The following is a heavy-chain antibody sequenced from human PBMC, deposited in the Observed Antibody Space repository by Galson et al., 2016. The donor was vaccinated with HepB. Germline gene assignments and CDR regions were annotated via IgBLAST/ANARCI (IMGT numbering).Heavy chain of an antibody. CDR1: GASIGSANW. V-gene: IGHV4-4*02. CDR2: IYDGGST. Sequence: SETLSLTCAVSGASIGSANWWSWIRQSPGKGLECIADIYDGGSTTYSPSLKSRVTISVDKSKNHFSLNLNSVTAADTAVYYCARLQMVRGVMKAFDIWGQGRMVTVSS. J-gene: IGHJ3*02. D-gene: IGHD3-10*01. CDR3: ARLQMVRGVMKAFDI.